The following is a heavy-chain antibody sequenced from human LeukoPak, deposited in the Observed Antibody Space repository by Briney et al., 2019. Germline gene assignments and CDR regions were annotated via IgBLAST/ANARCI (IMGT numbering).Heavy chain of an antibody. V-gene: IGHV3-33*01. D-gene: IGHD2-2*01. CDR1: GFTFSSYG. J-gene: IGHJ4*02. CDR2: IWYGGSNK. Sequence: GGSLRLSCAASGFTFSSYGMHWVRQAPGKGLEWVAVIWYGGSNKYYADSVKGRFTISRDNSKNTLYLQMNSLRAEDTAVYYCARAPLRTISTDYWGQGTLVTVSS. CDR3: ARAPLRTISTDY.